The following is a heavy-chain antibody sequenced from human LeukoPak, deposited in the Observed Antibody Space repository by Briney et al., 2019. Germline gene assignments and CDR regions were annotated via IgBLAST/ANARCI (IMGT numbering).Heavy chain of an antibody. V-gene: IGHV1-18*01. Sequence: ASVKVSCKASGYTFTSYGISWMRQAPGQGLEWMGWISAYNGNTNYAQKLQGRVTMTTDTSTSTAYMELRSLRSDDTAVYYCARGGAYYYGSGSYAPPGYWGQGTLVTVSS. D-gene: IGHD3-10*01. CDR1: GYTFTSYG. CDR2: ISAYNGNT. CDR3: ARGGAYYYGSGSYAPPGY. J-gene: IGHJ4*02.